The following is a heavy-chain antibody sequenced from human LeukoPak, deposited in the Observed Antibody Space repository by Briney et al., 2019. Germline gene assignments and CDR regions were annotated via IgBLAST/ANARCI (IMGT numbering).Heavy chain of an antibody. CDR3: ASRRSDYDILTGSVYYYYYMDV. CDR1: GGTFSSYA. J-gene: IGHJ6*03. V-gene: IGHV1-69*13. Sequence: GASVKVSCKASGGTFSSYAISWVRQAPGQGLEWMGGIIPIFGTANYAQKFQGRVTITADESTSTAYMELSSLRSEDTAVYYCASRRSDYDILTGSVYYYYYMDVWGKGTTVTVSS. D-gene: IGHD3-9*01. CDR2: IIPIFGTA.